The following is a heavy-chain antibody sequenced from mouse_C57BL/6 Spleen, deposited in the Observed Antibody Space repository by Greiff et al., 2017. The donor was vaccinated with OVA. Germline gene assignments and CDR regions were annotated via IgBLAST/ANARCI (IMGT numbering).Heavy chain of an antibody. J-gene: IGHJ3*01. CDR2: INPYNGGT. CDR1: GYTFTDYY. Sequence: EVQLQESGPVLVKPGASVKMSCKASGYTFTDYYMNWVKQSHGKSLEWIGVINPYNGGTSYNQKFKGKATLTVDKSSSTAYMELNSLTSEDSAVYYYGRKKDYGSNSPFAYWGQGTLVTVSS. D-gene: IGHD1-1*01. V-gene: IGHV1-19*01. CDR3: GRKKDYGSNSPFAY.